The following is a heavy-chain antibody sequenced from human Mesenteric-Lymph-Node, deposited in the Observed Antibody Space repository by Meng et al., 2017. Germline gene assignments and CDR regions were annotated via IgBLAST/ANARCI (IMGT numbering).Heavy chain of an antibody. CDR1: GYIFTSYY. J-gene: IGHJ1*01. CDR3: ARDSSSSSGWYSFQH. CDR2: INPSGGST. D-gene: IGHD6-19*01. Sequence: ASVKVSCKASGYIFTSYYMHWVRQAPGQGLEWMGIINPSGGSTSYAQKFQGRVTMTRDTSTSTVYMELSSLRSEDTAVYYCARDSSSSSGWYSFQHWGQGTLVTVSS. V-gene: IGHV1-46*01.